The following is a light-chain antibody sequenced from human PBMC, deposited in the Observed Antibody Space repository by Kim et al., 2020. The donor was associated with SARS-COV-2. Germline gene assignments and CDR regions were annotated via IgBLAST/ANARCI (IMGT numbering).Light chain of an antibody. J-gene: IGLJ2*01. CDR3: QSYDSSLSGVV. CDR1: NSNIGAGYD. V-gene: IGLV1-40*01. Sequence: QSVLTQPPSVSGAPGQRVTISCTGNNSNIGAGYDVHWYQQFPRTAPKLLIYSNNNWPSGVPDRFSGSKSGTSASLAITGLQAEDEADYYCQSYDSSLSGVVFGGGTQLTVL. CDR2: SNN.